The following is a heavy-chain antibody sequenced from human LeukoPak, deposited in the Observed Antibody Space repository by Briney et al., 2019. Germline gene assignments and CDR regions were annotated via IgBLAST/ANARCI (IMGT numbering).Heavy chain of an antibody. J-gene: IGHJ3*02. Sequence: ASVKVSCKASDYTFTSYGISWVRQAPGQGLEWMGWISAYNGNTNYAQKLQGRVTMTTDTSTSTAYMELRSLRSDDTAVYYCARDASVRYFDWLQRYDAFDIWGQGTMVTVSS. V-gene: IGHV1-18*01. CDR2: ISAYNGNT. CDR3: ARDASVRYFDWLQRYDAFDI. CDR1: DYTFTSYG. D-gene: IGHD3-9*01.